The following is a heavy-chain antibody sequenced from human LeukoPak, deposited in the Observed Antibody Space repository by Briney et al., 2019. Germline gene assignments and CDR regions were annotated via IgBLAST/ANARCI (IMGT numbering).Heavy chain of an antibody. CDR2: IIPIFGTA. CDR3: SGYCSSTSCFDAFDI. J-gene: IGHJ3*02. D-gene: IGHD2-2*01. V-gene: IGHV1-69*05. CDR1: GGTFSSYA. Sequence: ASVKVSCKASGGTFSSYAISWVRRAPGQGLEWMGGIIPIFGTANYAQKFQGRVTITTDESTSTAYMELSSLRSEDTAVYYCSGYCSSTSCFDAFDIWGQGTMVTVSS.